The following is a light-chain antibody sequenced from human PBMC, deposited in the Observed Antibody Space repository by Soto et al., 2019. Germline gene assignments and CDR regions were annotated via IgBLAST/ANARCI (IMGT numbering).Light chain of an antibody. CDR3: QQSYSFPT. CDR1: ESISTQ. CDR2: DAS. V-gene: IGKV1-39*01. Sequence: DIQMTQSPSSLSASVGDRVTITCRASESISTQLNWYQQKPGKAPNLLIYDASTLQSGVPSRFSGSGSGTDFSLTISSLQPEDFASYYCQQSYSFPTFGGGTKVET. J-gene: IGKJ4*01.